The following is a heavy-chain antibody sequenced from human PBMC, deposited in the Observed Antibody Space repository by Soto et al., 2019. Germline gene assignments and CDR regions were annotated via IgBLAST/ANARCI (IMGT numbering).Heavy chain of an antibody. V-gene: IGHV4-39*02. Sequence: SETLSLTCTVSDGSISTSSYYWGWIRQPPGKGLEWIGSISYRGSTYYNPSLKSRVTISVDTSKNHLSLKLSSVTAADTAVYYCARATIVLVPAAMVSHWFDPWGQGTLVTVSS. J-gene: IGHJ5*02. CDR3: ARATIVLVPAAMVSHWFDP. D-gene: IGHD2-2*01. CDR2: ISYRGST. CDR1: DGSISTSSYY.